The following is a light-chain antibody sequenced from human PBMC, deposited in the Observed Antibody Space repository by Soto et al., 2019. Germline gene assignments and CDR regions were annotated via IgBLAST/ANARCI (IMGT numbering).Light chain of an antibody. CDR1: SSNIGNNY. CDR3: GTWDSSLSAVV. CDR2: GDN. J-gene: IGLJ2*01. V-gene: IGLV1-51*01. Sequence: QSVLTQPPSVSAAPGQKVTISCSGGSSNIGNNYVSWYQQLPGAAPKVLIYGDNKRPSGIPDRSSGSKSGASATLGITGLQTGDETDYYCGTWDSSLSAVVFGGGTKLTVL.